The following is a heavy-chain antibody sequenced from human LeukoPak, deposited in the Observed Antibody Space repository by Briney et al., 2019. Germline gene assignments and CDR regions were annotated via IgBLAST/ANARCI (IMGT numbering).Heavy chain of an antibody. CDR3: ARGQTPRQARYWFDP. CDR2: MNPNSGNT. J-gene: IGHJ5*02. V-gene: IGHV1-8*01. CDR1: GYTFTSYD. Sequence: GASVKVSCKASGYTFTSYDINWVRQATGQGLEWMGWMNPNSGNTGYAQKFQGRVTMTRNTSISIAYMELSSLRSEDTAVYYCARGQTPRQARYWFDPWGQGTLVTVSS.